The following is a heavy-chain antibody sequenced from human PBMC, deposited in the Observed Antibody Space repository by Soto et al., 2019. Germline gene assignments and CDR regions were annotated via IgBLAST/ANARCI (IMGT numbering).Heavy chain of an antibody. V-gene: IGHV3-9*01. CDR3: AKDGKYSSGWYTSWGGWFDP. Sequence: EVQLVESGGGLVQPGRSLRLSCAASGFTFDDYAMHWVRQAPGKGLEWVSGISWNSSSIGYADSVKGRFTISRDNAKNSLYLQMNSLRAEDTALYYCAKDGKYSSGWYTSWGGWFDPWGQGTLVTVSS. D-gene: IGHD6-19*01. CDR1: GFTFDDYA. CDR2: ISWNSSSI. J-gene: IGHJ5*02.